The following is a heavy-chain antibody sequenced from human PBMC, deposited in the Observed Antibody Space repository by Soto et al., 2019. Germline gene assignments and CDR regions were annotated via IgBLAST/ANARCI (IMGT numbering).Heavy chain of an antibody. J-gene: IGHJ4*02. CDR2: IYYSGST. CDR3: ATMDTAMVDY. Sequence: QLQLQESGPGLVKPSETLSLTCTVSGGSISSSSYYWGWIRQPPGKGLEWIGSIYYSGSTYYNPSLKSRVTISVDTSKNQFSLKLSSVTAADTAVYHCATMDTAMVDYWGQGTLVTVSS. V-gene: IGHV4-39*01. D-gene: IGHD5-18*01. CDR1: GGSISSSSYY.